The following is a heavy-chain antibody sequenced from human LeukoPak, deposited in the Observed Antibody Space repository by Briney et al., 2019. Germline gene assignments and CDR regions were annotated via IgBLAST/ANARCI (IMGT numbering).Heavy chain of an antibody. D-gene: IGHD3-22*01. CDR1: GFTFSSYS. J-gene: IGHJ4*02. CDR3: ARDYYDSSGYGVDY. CDR2: ISSSSSTI. Sequence: GGSLRLSCAASGFTFSSYSMNWVRQAPGKGLEWGSYISSSSSTIYYADSVKGRFTISRDNAKNSLYLQMNSLRAEDTAVYYCARDYYDSSGYGVDYWGQGTLVTVSS. V-gene: IGHV3-48*04.